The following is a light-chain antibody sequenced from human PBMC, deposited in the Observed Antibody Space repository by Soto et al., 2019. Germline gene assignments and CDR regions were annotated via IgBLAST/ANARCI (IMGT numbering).Light chain of an antibody. V-gene: IGKV3-15*01. CDR1: QRIGIN. Sequence: EIVVTQSPVTLSVSPGDRATLSCRASQRIGINLAWYQHKPGQPPSLLIYEGSTRASGVPVRFSGSGSGTDFTLTISSLQSVDFAVYSCQQYHDWPRTFGQGTKVDIK. J-gene: IGKJ1*01. CDR3: QQYHDWPRT. CDR2: EGS.